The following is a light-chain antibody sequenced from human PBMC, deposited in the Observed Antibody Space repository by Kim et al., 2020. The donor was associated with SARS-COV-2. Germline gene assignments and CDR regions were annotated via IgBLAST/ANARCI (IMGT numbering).Light chain of an antibody. J-gene: IGKJ1*01. Sequence: ASINCKSSQSVLYSSNNKNYLAWYQQKPGQPPKLLIYWASTRESGVPDRFSGSGSGTAFTLTISSLQAEDVAVYYCQQYFNTPWTFGQGTKVDIK. CDR2: WAS. V-gene: IGKV4-1*01. CDR1: QSVLYSSNNKNY. CDR3: QQYFNTPWT.